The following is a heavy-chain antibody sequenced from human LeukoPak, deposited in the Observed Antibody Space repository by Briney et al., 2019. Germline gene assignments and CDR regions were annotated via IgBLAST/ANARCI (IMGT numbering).Heavy chain of an antibody. CDR3: ASEPPPTVGYFGSYSYYAMDV. J-gene: IGHJ6*02. CDR1: GFTFSSYW. V-gene: IGHV3-7*01. CDR2: IKQDGSEK. D-gene: IGHD3-22*01. Sequence: GGSLRLSCAASGFTFSSYWMSWVRQAPGKGLEWVANIKQDGSEKYYVDSVKGRFTVSRDNDHNSLYLQMDSLRDEDTAVYYCASEPPPTVGYFGSYSYYAMDVWGQGTAVIVSS.